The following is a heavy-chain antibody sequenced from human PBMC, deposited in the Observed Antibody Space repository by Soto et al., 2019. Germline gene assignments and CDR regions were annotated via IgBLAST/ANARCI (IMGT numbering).Heavy chain of an antibody. CDR1: GYTFTSYY. D-gene: IGHD6-19*01. Sequence: GASGKVSWKASGYTFTSYYMHWVRQAPGQGLEWMGIINPSGGSTSYAQKFQGRVTMTRDTSTSTVYMELSSLRSEDTAVYYCATDSTRTSSSGWQKWYYYGMDVWGQGTTVTVSS. J-gene: IGHJ6*02. CDR3: ATDSTRTSSSGWQKWYYYGMDV. V-gene: IGHV1-46*01. CDR2: INPSGGST.